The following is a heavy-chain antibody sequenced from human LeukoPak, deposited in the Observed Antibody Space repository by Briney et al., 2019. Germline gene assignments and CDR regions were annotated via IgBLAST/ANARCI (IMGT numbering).Heavy chain of an antibody. CDR2: VSTRSSTI. J-gene: IGHJ4*02. D-gene: IGHD4-11*01. V-gene: IGHV3-48*02. Sequence: PGGSLRLFCVASGFSFSSYSINCVRQAPGKWLEWLSYVSTRSSTISYADSVKGRFATSRDNAKNSLYLQMNSLRDGDTAVYYCARALRRDSDYSIKVDYWGQGTLVTVSS. CDR3: ARALRRDSDYSIKVDY. CDR1: GFSFSSYS.